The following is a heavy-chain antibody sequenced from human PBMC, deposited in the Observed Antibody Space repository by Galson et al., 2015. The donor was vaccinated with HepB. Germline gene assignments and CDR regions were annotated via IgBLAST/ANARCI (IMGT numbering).Heavy chain of an antibody. D-gene: IGHD2-8*02. CDR2: IYWNDDK. CDR3: ARSLGLVGPSFDN. CDR1: GFSLRASGVG. V-gene: IGHV2-5*01. J-gene: IGHJ4*02. Sequence: PALVKPTQTLTLTRTFSGFSLRASGVGVGWVRQSPGKALEWLALIYWNDDKYYSPSLRSRLTITKDTSKDQVVLTMTNLDPLDTATYYCARSLGLVGPSFDNWGQGTLVTVSS.